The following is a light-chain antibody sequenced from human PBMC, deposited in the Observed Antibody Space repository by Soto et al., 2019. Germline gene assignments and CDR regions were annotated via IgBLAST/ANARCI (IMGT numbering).Light chain of an antibody. CDR1: SSDVGGYNY. Sequence: QSVLTQPRSVSGSPGQSVTISCTGTSSDVGGYNYVSWYQQHPGKAPKLMIYDVSKQPSGVPDRFSGSKSGNTASLTISGLQAEDEADYYCCSYAGSYTFVVFGGGTKVTV. CDR3: CSYAGSYTFVV. CDR2: DVS. V-gene: IGLV2-11*01. J-gene: IGLJ2*01.